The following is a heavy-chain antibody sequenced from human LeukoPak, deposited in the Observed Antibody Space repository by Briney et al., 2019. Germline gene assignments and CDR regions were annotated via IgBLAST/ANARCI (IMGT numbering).Heavy chain of an antibody. CDR1: GFNFSSYW. CDR2: IKQDGSEK. Sequence: GGSLRLSCAASGFNFSSYWMSWVRQAPGKGLEWVANIKQDGSEKYYVDSVKGRFAISRDNAKNSLYLQMNSLRAEDTAVYYCARDNIIAAAGSDYYYYYGMDVWGQGTTVTVSS. D-gene: IGHD6-13*01. V-gene: IGHV3-7*01. J-gene: IGHJ6*02. CDR3: ARDNIIAAAGSDYYYYYGMDV.